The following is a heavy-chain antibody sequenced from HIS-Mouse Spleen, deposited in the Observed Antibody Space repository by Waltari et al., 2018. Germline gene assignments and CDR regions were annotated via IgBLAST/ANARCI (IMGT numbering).Heavy chain of an antibody. Sequence: QLQLQESGPGLVTPSETLSLTCPVSAGSISSSSYYVGWIRQPPGKGLEWIGSIYYSGSTYYNPSLKSRVTISVDTSKNQFSLKLSSVTAADTAVYYCAREIPYSSSWYDWYFDLWGRGTLVTVSS. J-gene: IGHJ2*01. CDR1: AGSISSSSYY. V-gene: IGHV4-39*07. CDR3: AREIPYSSSWYDWYFDL. D-gene: IGHD6-13*01. CDR2: IYYSGST.